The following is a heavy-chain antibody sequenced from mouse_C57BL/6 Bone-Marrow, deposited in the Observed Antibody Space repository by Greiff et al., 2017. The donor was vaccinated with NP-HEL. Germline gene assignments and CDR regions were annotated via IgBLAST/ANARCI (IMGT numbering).Heavy chain of an antibody. V-gene: IGHV1-84*01. CDR3: ARWGYGSSLPYYDAMDY. CDR1: GYTFTDYY. CDR2: IYPGSGNT. J-gene: IGHJ4*01. Sequence: QVQLQQSGPELVKPGASVKISCKASGYTFTDYYINWVKQRPGQGLEWIGWIYPGSGNTKYNEQFKGKATLTVDTSSSTAYMPLSSLTSEDSAVYFCARWGYGSSLPYYDAMDYWGQGTSVTVSS. D-gene: IGHD1-1*01.